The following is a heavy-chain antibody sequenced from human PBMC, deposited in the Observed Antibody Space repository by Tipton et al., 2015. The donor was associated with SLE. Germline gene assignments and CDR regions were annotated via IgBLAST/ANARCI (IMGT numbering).Heavy chain of an antibody. CDR2: ISMTGGYK. D-gene: IGHD5-18*01. CDR1: GFDFNLYN. V-gene: IGHV3-21*01. CDR3: ARDRSGYSYGWDA. Sequence: SLRLSCVASGFDFNLYNVNWVRQAPGKGLEWVSSISMTGGYKEYADSVKGRFTVSRDNPKNSAYLQMNSLRAEDTAVYYCARDRSGYSYGWDAWGQGTLVSVSS. J-gene: IGHJ5*02.